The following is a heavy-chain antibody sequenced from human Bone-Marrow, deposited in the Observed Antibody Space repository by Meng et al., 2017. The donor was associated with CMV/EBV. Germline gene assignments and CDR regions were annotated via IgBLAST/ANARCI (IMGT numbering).Heavy chain of an antibody. V-gene: IGHV1-18*04. CDR2: ISAYNGNT. Sequence: ASVKVSCKASGYTFTGYYMHWVRQAPGQGLEWMGWISAYNGNTNYAQKLQGRVTMTTDTSTSTAYMELRSLRSDDTAVYYCARDSPYLHYYGSGRPYNWFDPWGQGTLVTVSS. J-gene: IGHJ5*02. CDR3: ARDSPYLHYYGSGRPYNWFDP. CDR1: GYTFTGYY. D-gene: IGHD3-10*01.